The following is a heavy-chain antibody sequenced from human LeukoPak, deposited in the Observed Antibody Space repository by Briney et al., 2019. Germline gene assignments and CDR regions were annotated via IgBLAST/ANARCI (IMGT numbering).Heavy chain of an antibody. CDR2: IYSGGST. D-gene: IGHD2-15*01. CDR3: ATSVVAARRGRGYYGMDV. Sequence: GGSLRLSCAASGLTVSSNYMSWVRQAPGKGLEWVSVIYSGGSTYYADSVKGRFTISRDSSKNTLYLQMNSLRAEDTAVYYCATSVVAARRGRGYYGMDVWGQGTTVTVSS. CDR1: GLTVSSNY. J-gene: IGHJ6*02. V-gene: IGHV3-53*01.